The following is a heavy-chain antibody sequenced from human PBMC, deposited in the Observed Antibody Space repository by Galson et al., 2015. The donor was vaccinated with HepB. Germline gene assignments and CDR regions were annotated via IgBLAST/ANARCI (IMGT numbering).Heavy chain of an antibody. Sequence: SLRLSCAASGFTFSSYGMHWVRQAPGKGLEWVAVISYDGSNKYYADSVKGRFTISRDNSKNTLYLQMNSLRAEDTAVYYCAKGTPHFDLWGRGTLVTVSS. V-gene: IGHV3-30*18. CDR2: ISYDGSNK. J-gene: IGHJ2*01. CDR1: GFTFSSYG. CDR3: AKGTPHFDL.